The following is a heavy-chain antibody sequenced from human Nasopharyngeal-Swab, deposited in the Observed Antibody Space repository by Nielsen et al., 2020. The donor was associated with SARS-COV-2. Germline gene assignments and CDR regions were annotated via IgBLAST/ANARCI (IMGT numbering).Heavy chain of an antibody. CDR2: IFSNDEK. J-gene: IGHJ3*02. V-gene: IGHV2-26*01. D-gene: IGHD3-22*01. CDR3: ARVDFDSSGYYSAFDI. Sequence: WIRQPPGKALEWLAQIFSNDEKSYSTSLKSRLTISKDTSKSQVVLTMTNMDPVDTVTYYCARVDFDSSGYYSAFDIWGQGTMVTVSS.